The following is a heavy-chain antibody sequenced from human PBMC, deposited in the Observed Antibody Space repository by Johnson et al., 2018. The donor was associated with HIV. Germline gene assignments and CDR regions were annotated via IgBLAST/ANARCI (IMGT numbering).Heavy chain of an antibody. CDR3: VRDRGTVVIWSDAFDM. J-gene: IGHJ3*02. CDR1: GFTFDDYD. Sequence: QVHLVESGGSVVRRGGSLRLSCVASGFTFDDYDMSWIRQAPGKGLAWVSYISSIGSTIYYSDSVKGRFTISMDNAKNSLYLQMNSLRAEDTAVYFCVRDRGTVVIWSDAFDMWGQGTMVTVSS. CDR2: ISSIGSTI. V-gene: IGHV3-11*04. D-gene: IGHD3-22*01.